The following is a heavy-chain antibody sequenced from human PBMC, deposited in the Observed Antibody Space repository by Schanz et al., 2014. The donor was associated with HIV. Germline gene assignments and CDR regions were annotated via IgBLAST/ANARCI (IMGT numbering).Heavy chain of an antibody. V-gene: IGHV3-21*04. D-gene: IGHD2-21*02. CDR2: ISATGAYM. CDR3: ARDSVDAVVTSTDYYNGIDV. Sequence: EVQLVEFGGGLVQPGGSLRLSCEASGFTFSSYWMHWVRQVPGKGLVWVAFISATGAYMYYADSVKGRFTISRDNAKKSLFLQMNSLRDEDTAIYFCARDSVDAVVTSTDYYNGIDVWGQGTTVTVSS. CDR1: GFTFSSYW. J-gene: IGHJ6*02.